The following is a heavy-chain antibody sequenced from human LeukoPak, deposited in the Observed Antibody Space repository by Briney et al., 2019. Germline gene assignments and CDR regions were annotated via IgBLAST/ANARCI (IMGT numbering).Heavy chain of an antibody. CDR1: GFTFSNFE. J-gene: IGHJ4*02. CDR3: ARERGYNYGYSGYYDQ. D-gene: IGHD5-18*01. CDR2: ISTSGAST. Sequence: GGSLRLSCAASGFTFSNFEMNWVRQAPGKGLEWISYISTSGASTYYADSVKGRFTVSRDNAKNSMYLRLDTLRAEDTAVYYCARERGYNYGYSGYYDQWGQGILVSVSS. V-gene: IGHV3-48*03.